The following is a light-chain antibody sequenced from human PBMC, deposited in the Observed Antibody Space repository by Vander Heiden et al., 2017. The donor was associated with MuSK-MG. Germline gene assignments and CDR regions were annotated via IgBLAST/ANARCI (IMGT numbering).Light chain of an antibody. Sequence: QSVLPHPPSASRTPGQRVTIVCSRIRSNIGSRSVRWYQQLPGTAPKLLMYSANQRTSGVPDRFSGSKSGTSASLAISGLQSEDEADYYCAAWDDSMNGPVFGGGTKVTVL. CDR3: AAWDDSMNGPV. J-gene: IGLJ2*01. CDR1: RSNIGSRS. V-gene: IGLV1-44*01. CDR2: SAN.